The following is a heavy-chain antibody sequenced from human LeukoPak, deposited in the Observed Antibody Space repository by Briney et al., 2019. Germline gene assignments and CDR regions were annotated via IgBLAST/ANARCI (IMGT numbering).Heavy chain of an antibody. V-gene: IGHV3-33*01. CDR3: ARDSLPMAVTGPFDH. J-gene: IGHJ4*02. CDR1: GFNFSSYG. Sequence: GGSLRLSCAAAGFNFSSYGMHWVRQAPGKGLEWVTSIWFDGSNIHYADSVKGRVIISRDNSKSALYLQMNSLRAEDTAIYYCARDSLPMAVTGPFDHWGQGALVTVSS. D-gene: IGHD6-19*01. CDR2: IWFDGSNI.